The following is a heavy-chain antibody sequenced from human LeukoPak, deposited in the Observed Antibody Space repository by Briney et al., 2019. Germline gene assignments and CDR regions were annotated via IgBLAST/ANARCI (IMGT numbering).Heavy chain of an antibody. V-gene: IGHV3-43*02. CDR2: ISGEASGT. J-gene: IGHJ4*02. CDR3: VKGDDYGDY. Sequence: GGSLRLSCVVSGITLEDYAMHWVRQVPVKGMEWVSLISGEASGTYYADSVKGRFTISRDNSKNSLYLQMNSLRSEDAALYYCVKGDDYGDYWGQGTLVTVSS. CDR1: GITLEDYA.